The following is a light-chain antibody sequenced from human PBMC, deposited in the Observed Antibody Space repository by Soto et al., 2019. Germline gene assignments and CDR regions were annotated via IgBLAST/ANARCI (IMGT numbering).Light chain of an antibody. V-gene: IGKV3-20*01. Sequence: EIVLTQSPGSLSLSPRERATLSCRASQSVRSNHLAWYQQKPGQAPRLIIYGASRRATGIPDRFSGSGSGTEFTLTISRLEPEDFAVYYCQQYGSSTYTFGQGTKVEIK. CDR1: QSVRSNH. CDR3: QQYGSSTYT. CDR2: GAS. J-gene: IGKJ2*01.